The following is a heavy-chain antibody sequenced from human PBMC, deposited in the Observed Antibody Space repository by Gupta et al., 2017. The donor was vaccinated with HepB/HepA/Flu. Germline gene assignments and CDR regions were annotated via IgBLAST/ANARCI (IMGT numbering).Heavy chain of an antibody. CDR1: GGSISSYY. J-gene: IGHJ6*02. CDR2: IYYSGST. D-gene: IGHD5-12*01. CDR3: ARHTSGGYDEWYYGMDV. Sequence: QVQLQDSGPGLVKPSETLSLTCTVSGGSISSYYWSWIRQPPGKGLEWIGYIYYSGSTNYNPSLKSRVTISVDTSKNQFSLKLSSVTAADTAVYYCARHTSGGYDEWYYGMDVWGQGTTVTVSS. V-gene: IGHV4-59*08.